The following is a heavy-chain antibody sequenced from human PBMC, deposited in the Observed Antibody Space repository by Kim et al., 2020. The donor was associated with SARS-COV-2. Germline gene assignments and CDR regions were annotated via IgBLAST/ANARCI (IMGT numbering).Heavy chain of an antibody. CDR1: GYSFTSYW. V-gene: IGHV5-10-1*01. Sequence: GESLKISCKGSGYSFTSYWISWVRQMPGKGLEWMGRIDPSDSYTNYSPSFQGHVTISADKSISTAYLQWSSLKASNTAMYYCARLDCGSTGCYLGMGMDVWGQGTTVTVSS. J-gene: IGHJ6*02. D-gene: IGHD2-2*01. CDR2: IDPSDSYT. CDR3: ARLDCGSTGCYLGMGMDV.